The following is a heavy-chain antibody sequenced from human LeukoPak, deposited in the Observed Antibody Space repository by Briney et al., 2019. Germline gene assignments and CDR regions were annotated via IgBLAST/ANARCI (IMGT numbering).Heavy chain of an antibody. V-gene: IGHV4-34*01. CDR1: AGSFSGSFSDYY. D-gene: IGHD3-16*01. J-gene: IGHJ4*02. Sequence: PSETLSLTCVVCAGSFSGSFSDYYWTCIRQTPGKGLEWIGEIHHSGSTNYNPSLKSRVTISVDTSKNQFSLKLNSLTAADTAVYYCATFRWGVGFEYWGQGTLATVSS. CDR3: ATFRWGVGFEY. CDR2: IHHSGST.